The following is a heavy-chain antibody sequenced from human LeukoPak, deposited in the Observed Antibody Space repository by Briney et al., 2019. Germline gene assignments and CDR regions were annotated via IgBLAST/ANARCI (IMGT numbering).Heavy chain of an antibody. CDR2: IYTSGST. J-gene: IGHJ6*03. Sequence: PSETLSLTCTVSGGSISSGNYYWNWIRQPAGKGLEWIGLIYTSGSTYYNPSLKSRLTISLDTSKNQFSLKLGSVTAADTAVYYCARVAIVAAAGTVSGVKLYYYCYMDVWGKGTTVTVSS. D-gene: IGHD6-13*01. V-gene: IGHV4-61*02. CDR1: GGSISSGNYY. CDR3: ARVAIVAAAGTVSGVKLYYYCYMDV.